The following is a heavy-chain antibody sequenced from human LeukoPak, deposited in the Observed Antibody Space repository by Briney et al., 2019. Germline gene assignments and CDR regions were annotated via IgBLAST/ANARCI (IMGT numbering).Heavy chain of an antibody. J-gene: IGHJ5*02. CDR3: TTAQVGA. Sequence: KAGGSLRLSCAASGFTFSNAWMSWVRQAPGKGLEWAGRIKSKTDGGTTDYAAPVKGRFTISRDDSKNTLYLQMNSLKTEDTAVYYCTTAQVGAWGQGTLVTVSS. D-gene: IGHD1-26*01. CDR2: IKSKTDGGTT. CDR1: GFTFSNAW. V-gene: IGHV3-15*01.